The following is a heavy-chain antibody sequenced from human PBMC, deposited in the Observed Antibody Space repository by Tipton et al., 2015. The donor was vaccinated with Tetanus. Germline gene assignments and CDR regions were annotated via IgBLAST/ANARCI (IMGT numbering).Heavy chain of an antibody. D-gene: IGHD3-22*01. J-gene: IGHJ6*02. Sequence: SLRLSCAASGFTFSNFGMHWVRQSPGKGLEWLAVISYDGITKYYAESVQGRFTISRDNSKNTLYLQMNSLRADDTAVYYCARDQIVEQATRDHDYGVDVWGQGTTVTVSS. CDR3: ARDQIVEQATRDHDYGVDV. CDR1: GFTFSNFG. V-gene: IGHV3-30*03. CDR2: ISYDGITK.